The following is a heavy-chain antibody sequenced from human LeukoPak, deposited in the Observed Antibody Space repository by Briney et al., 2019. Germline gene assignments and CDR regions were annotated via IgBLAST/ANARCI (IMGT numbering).Heavy chain of an antibody. Sequence: ASVKVSCKASGYTFTGYYMHWVRQAPGQGLEWMGWINPNSGGTNYAQKFQGRVTMTRDTSISTAYMELSRLRSDDTAVYYCARSRSSEYYFDYWGQGTLVTVSS. CDR3: ARSRSSEYYFDY. CDR2: INPNSGGT. J-gene: IGHJ4*02. D-gene: IGHD1-26*01. V-gene: IGHV1-2*02. CDR1: GYTFTGYY.